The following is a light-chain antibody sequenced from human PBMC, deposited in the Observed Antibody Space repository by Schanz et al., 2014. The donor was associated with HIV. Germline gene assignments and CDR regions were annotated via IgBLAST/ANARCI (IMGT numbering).Light chain of an antibody. CDR2: DVT. V-gene: IGLV2-14*03. Sequence: QSALTQPASVSGSLGQSITISCTGTSGDAGRYDYLSWYQQHPGQAPKLLIYDVTYRPSGISNRFSGSKSGYTASLTISGLQADDEADYYCSSYTTSSTLVFGGGTKVTVL. CDR1: SGDAGRYDY. CDR3: SSYTTSSTLV. J-gene: IGLJ2*01.